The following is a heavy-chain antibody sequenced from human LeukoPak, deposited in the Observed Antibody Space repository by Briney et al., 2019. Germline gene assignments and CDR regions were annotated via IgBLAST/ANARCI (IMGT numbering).Heavy chain of an antibody. V-gene: IGHV4-59*01. Sequence: SETLSLTCNVSGDSISSYYWSWIRQTPGKGLEWIGYIYYSGSNNYHPSLKSRVTISVDTSKEQSSLKLSSVTAADTAVYYCARHYPVAGFDYWGRGILVTVSS. CDR1: GDSISSYY. CDR2: IYYSGSN. J-gene: IGHJ4*02. CDR3: ARHYPVAGFDY. D-gene: IGHD6-19*01.